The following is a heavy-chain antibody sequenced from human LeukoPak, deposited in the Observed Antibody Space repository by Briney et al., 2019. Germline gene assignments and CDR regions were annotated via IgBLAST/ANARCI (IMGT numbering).Heavy chain of an antibody. CDR2: IYYSGST. CDR1: GGSISSYY. V-gene: IGHV4-59*01. J-gene: IGHJ6*03. Sequence: SETLSLTCTVSGGSISSYYWSWIRQPPGKGLEWIGYIYYSGSTNYNPSLKSRVTISVDTSKNQFSLRLSSVTAADTAVYYCARTTEGGYTYNYFYYYYMDVWGKGTTVTISS. CDR3: ARTTEGGYTYNYFYYYYMDV. D-gene: IGHD5-18*01.